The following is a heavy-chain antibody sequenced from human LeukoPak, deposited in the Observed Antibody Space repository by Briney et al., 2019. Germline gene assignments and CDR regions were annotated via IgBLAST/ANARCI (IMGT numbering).Heavy chain of an antibody. J-gene: IGHJ6*03. Sequence: GVSLRLSCAASGFMFSGYWMLWVRQGPGKGLELVSRIDNDGNGIIYADSVKGRFTTSRDNAKNTLYLQMSSLRVEDTAVYYCATGGGWEPSSGVVTHIDVWGKGTTVTVSS. V-gene: IGHV3-74*01. CDR3: ATGGGWEPSSGVVTHIDV. D-gene: IGHD3-3*01. CDR2: IDNDGNGI. CDR1: GFMFSGYW.